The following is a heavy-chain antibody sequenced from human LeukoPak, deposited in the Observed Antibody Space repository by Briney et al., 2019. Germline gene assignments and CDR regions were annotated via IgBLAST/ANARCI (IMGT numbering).Heavy chain of an antibody. CDR2: INHSGST. J-gene: IGHJ4*02. Sequence: KTSETLSLTCTVSGGSISSYYWSWIRQPPGKGLEWIGEINHSGSTNYNPSLKSRVTISVDTSKNQFSLKLSSVTAADTAVYYCANYDYWGQGTLVTVSS. V-gene: IGHV4-34*01. D-gene: IGHD1-26*01. CDR1: GGSISSYY. CDR3: ANYDY.